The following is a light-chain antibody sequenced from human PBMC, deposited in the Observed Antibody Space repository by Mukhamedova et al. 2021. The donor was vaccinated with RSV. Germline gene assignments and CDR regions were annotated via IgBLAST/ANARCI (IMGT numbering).Light chain of an antibody. CDR1: QSVLYSSNNKNY. CDR2: WAS. V-gene: IGKV4-1*01. CDR3: QQYYSTPFT. Sequence: TTINCKSSQSVLYSSNNKNYLAWYQQKPGQPPKLLIYWASTRESGVPDRFSGSGSGTDFTLTISSLQAEDVAVYYCQQYYSTPFT. J-gene: IGKJ3*01.